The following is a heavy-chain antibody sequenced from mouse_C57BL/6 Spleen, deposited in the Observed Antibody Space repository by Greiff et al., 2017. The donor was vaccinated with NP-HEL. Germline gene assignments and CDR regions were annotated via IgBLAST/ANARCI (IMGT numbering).Heavy chain of an antibody. V-gene: IGHV3-1*01. CDR3: ARGKLYYFDY. CDR1: GYSITSGYD. Sequence: VQLQQSGPGMVKPSQSLSLTCTVTGYSITSGYDWHWIRHFPGNKLEWMGYISYSGSTNYNPSLKSRISITHDTSKNHFFLKLNSVTTEDTATYYCARGKLYYFDYWGQGTTLTVSS. CDR2: ISYSGST. J-gene: IGHJ2*01.